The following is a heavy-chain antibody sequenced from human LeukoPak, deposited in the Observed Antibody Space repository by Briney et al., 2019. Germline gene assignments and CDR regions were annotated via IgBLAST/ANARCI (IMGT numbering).Heavy chain of an antibody. Sequence: SETLSLTCTVSGASISDYYGNWIRQPPGRGLECIGYIYSSGNTDYNPSVKSRVPISVDTSKAEFSLKLNSVTAADTAVSYCKRHSWNPLGRGGYFDYWGQGALVTVSS. CDR2: IYSSGNT. CDR1: GASISDYY. J-gene: IGHJ4*02. V-gene: IGHV4-4*08. D-gene: IGHD1-26*01. CDR3: KRHSWNPLGRGGYFDY.